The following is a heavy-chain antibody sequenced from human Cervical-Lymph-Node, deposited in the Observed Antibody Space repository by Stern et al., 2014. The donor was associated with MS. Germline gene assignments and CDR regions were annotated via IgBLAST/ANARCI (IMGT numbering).Heavy chain of an antibody. J-gene: IGHJ3*02. V-gene: IGHV1-2*02. CDR3: ARELNWNAIFTNVFDI. CDR2: INAKRGLT. D-gene: IGHD1-20*01. CDR1: GYPFSDHY. Sequence: QVPLGESGAEVKKPGASVTVSCKASGYPFSDHYMHWVRQAPGPGLGWEGWINAKRGLTKYAQKFPGRDTLTSATCVRTSYMEPGSLRSYDTAVYYCARELNWNAIFTNVFDIWGQGTMVTVSS.